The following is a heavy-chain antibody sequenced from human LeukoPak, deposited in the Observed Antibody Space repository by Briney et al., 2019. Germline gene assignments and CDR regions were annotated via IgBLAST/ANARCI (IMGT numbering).Heavy chain of an antibody. CDR2: INYIGST. CDR1: GGSISSSRNY. V-gene: IGHV4-39*01. CDR3: SPGSTGGSRGSWFDP. D-gene: IGHD1-26*01. J-gene: IGHJ5*02. Sequence: PGTLSLTSAVSGGSISSSRNYWGWIREPPGKGLGWLGDINYIGSTSYSPSRKGLVTISVVTSKNQISLKLISVTAADTAIYYWSPGSTGGSRGSWFDPWGQGTLATVSS.